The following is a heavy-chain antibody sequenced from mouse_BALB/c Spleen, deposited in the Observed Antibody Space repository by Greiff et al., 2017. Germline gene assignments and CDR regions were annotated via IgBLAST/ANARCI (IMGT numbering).Heavy chain of an antibody. CDR3: GSGYDVDYAMDY. D-gene: IGHD2-14*01. CDR1: GYSFTGYF. V-gene: IGHV1-37*01. Sequence: VTLKESGPELVKPGASVKISCKASGYSFTGYFMNWVKQSHGKSLEWIGRINPYNGDTFYNQKFKGKATLTVDKSSSTAHMELLSLTSEDSAVYYCGSGYDVDYAMDYWGQGTSVTVSS. J-gene: IGHJ4*01. CDR2: INPYNGDT.